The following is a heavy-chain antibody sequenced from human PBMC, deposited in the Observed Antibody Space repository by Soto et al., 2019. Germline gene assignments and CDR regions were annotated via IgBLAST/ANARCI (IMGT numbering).Heavy chain of an antibody. CDR3: ARDNDYDSSGYPPCAFDI. D-gene: IGHD3-22*01. CDR2: IIPIFGTA. CDR1: GGTFSSYA. V-gene: IGHV1-69*01. J-gene: IGHJ3*02. Sequence: QVQLVQSGAEVKKPGSSVKVSCKASGGTFSSYAISWVRQAPGQGLEWMGGIIPIFGTANYAQKFQGSVTITADESTSTAYMKLSSLRSEDTAVYYCARDNDYDSSGYPPCAFDIWGQGTMVTVSS.